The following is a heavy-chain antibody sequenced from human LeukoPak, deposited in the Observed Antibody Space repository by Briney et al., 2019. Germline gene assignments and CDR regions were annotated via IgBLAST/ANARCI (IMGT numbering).Heavy chain of an antibody. CDR3: ARQYRKYGFDP. V-gene: IGHV4-39*01. CDR1: GGSISSSSYY. CDR2: IYYSGGT. D-gene: IGHD1-26*01. Sequence: PSETLSLTCTVSGGSISSSSYYWGWIRQPPGKGLEWIGSIYYSGGTYYNPSLKSRVTISVDTSKNQFSLKLSSVTAADTAMYYCARQYRKYGFDPWGQGTLVTVSS. J-gene: IGHJ5*02.